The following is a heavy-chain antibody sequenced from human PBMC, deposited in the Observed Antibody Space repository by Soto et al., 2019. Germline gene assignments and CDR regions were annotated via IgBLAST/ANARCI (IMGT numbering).Heavy chain of an antibody. CDR2: ISYDGSNK. V-gene: IGHV3-30-3*01. D-gene: IGHD4-17*01. CDR1: GFTFSSYA. CDR3: AKASMGTTKGKYYFDC. J-gene: IGHJ4*02. Sequence: QVQLVESGGGVVQPGRSLRLSCAASGFTFSSYAMHWVRQAPGKGLEWVAVISYDGSNKYYADSVKGRFTISRDNSKNTLYLQMNSLRAEDTAVYYCAKASMGTTKGKYYFDCWGQGTLVTASS.